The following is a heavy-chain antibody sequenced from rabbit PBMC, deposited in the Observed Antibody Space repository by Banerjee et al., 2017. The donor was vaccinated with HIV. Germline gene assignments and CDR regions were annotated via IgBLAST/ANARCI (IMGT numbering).Heavy chain of an antibody. CDR1: GIDFSSYYY. CDR3: ARYVGSDYSINL. Sequence: QSLEESGGDLVKPGASLTLTCKASGIDFSSYYYMCWVRQAPGKGLEWIGCIYTDSSGNTYYASWAKGRFTISKTSSTTVTLQMTSLTVADTATYFCARYVGSDYSINLWGPGTLVTVS. J-gene: IGHJ4*01. D-gene: IGHD4-2*01. CDR2: IYTDSSGNT. V-gene: IGHV1S40*01.